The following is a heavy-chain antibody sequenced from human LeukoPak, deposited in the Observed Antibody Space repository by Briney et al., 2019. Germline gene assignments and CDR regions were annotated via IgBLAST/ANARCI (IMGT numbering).Heavy chain of an antibody. D-gene: IGHD3-22*01. CDR1: GYTFTSYA. CDR3: ARDGQRDYYDSSGSNGDFDY. CDR2: INAGNGNT. J-gene: IGHJ4*02. Sequence: GASVKVSCKASGYTFTSYAMHWVRQAPGQRLEWMGWINAGNGNTKYSQEFQGRVTITRDTSASTAYMELSSLRSEDMAVYYCARDGQRDYYDSSGSNGDFDYWGQGTLVTVSS. V-gene: IGHV1-3*03.